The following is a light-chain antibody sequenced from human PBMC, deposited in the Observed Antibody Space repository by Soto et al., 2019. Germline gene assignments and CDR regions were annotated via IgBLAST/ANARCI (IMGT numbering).Light chain of an antibody. CDR2: DAS. Sequence: EIVLTQSPATLSLSPGDRATLSCRASQSVSSYLAWYQQKPGQAPRLLIYDASNRATGIPARFRGSGSGTAFTLTITTLEPEDFAVYYCQQRSNWPSTFGGGTKVEIK. CDR3: QQRSNWPST. CDR1: QSVSSY. V-gene: IGKV3-11*01. J-gene: IGKJ4*01.